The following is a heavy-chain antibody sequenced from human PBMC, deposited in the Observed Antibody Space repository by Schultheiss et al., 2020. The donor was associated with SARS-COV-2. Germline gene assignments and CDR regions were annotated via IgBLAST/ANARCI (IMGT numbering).Heavy chain of an antibody. CDR2: IYYSGST. J-gene: IGHJ6*02. D-gene: IGHD5-18*01. V-gene: IGHV4-59*12. CDR1: GGSISSYY. CDR3: ARWAGYSYGYPPAASRYYYYGMDV. Sequence: SETLSLTCTVSGGSISSYYWSWIRQPAGKGLEWIGYIYYSGSTNYNPSLKSRVTISVDTSKNQFSLKLSSVTAADTAVYYCARWAGYSYGYPPAASRYYYYGMDVWGQGTTVTVSS.